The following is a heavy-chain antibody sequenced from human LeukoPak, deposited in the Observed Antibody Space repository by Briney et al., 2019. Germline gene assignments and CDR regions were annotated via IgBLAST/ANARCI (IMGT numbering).Heavy chain of an antibody. J-gene: IGHJ3*02. Sequence: GGSLRLTCAASELTFSSYSMHWVRQAPEKGLEWVSSISGSSYIYYGDSVKGRFITSRDNAKNSLYLQMNSLRAEDTAVYYCARDELELREGGHGFDIWGQGTMVTVSS. D-gene: IGHD1-7*01. CDR2: ISGSSYI. V-gene: IGHV3-21*01. CDR3: ARDELELREGGHGFDI. CDR1: ELTFSSYS.